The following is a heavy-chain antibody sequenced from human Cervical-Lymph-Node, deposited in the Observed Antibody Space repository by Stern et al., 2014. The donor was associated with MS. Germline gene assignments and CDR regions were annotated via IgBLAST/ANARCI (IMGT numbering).Heavy chain of an antibody. J-gene: IGHJ4*02. CDR2: ISADSGTT. CDR3: ARDKMHAFDY. V-gene: IGHV1-18*01. Sequence: VQLVQSRTEVKKPGASLIVSCKASGYTFTSYGISWVRQAPGQGLEWVGWISADSGTTRYAQNLRDRITLTRDTSTGTVYMELRTLRSEDTAVYYCARDKMHAFDYWGQGTQVSVSS. D-gene: IGHD2-8*01. CDR1: GYTFTSYG.